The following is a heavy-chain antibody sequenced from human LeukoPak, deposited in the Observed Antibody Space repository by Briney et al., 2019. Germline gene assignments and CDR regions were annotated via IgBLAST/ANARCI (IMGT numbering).Heavy chain of an antibody. CDR3: ARDSGSSGWDPTSFLDY. CDR1: GYTXTGYY. CDR2: INPNSGGA. Sequence: ASVKVSCKASGYTXTGYYMHWVRQAPGQGLEWMGWINPNSGGANSAQKFLGRVSMTRDTSISTVYMDLTSLRSDDTAVYYCARDSGSSGWDPTSFLDYWGRGTLVTVSS. V-gene: IGHV1-2*02. D-gene: IGHD6-19*01. J-gene: IGHJ4*02.